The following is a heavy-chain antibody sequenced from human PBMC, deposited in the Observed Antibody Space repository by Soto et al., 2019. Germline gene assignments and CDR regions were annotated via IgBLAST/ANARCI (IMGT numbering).Heavy chain of an antibody. CDR2: ISYDGSNK. V-gene: IGHV3-30*18. CDR1: GFTFSSYG. J-gene: IGHJ4*02. CDR3: AKGRVCGYSYGYGGFEY. D-gene: IGHD5-18*01. Sequence: VGSLRLSCASSGFTFSSYGMHCVRQAPGKGLEWVAVISYDGSNKYYADSVKGRFTISRDNSKNTLYLQMNSLRAEDTAVYYCAKGRVCGYSYGYGGFEYWGQATLVTVSS.